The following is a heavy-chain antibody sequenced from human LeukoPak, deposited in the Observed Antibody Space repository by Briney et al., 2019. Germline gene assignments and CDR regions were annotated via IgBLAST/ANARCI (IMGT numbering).Heavy chain of an antibody. CDR3: AKDQSGGYYDSSGSSY. CDR2: ISGSGGST. V-gene: IGHV3-23*01. D-gene: IGHD3-22*01. J-gene: IGHJ4*02. Sequence: SGGSLRLSCAASGFTFSSYGMHWVRQAPGKGLEWVSAISGSGGSTYYADSVKGRFTISRDNSKNTLYLQMNSLRAEDTAVYYCAKDQSGGYYDSSGSSYWGQGTLVTVSS. CDR1: GFTFSSYG.